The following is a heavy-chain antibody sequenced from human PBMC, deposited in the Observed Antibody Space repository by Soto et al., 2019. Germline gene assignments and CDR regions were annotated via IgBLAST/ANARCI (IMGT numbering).Heavy chain of an antibody. CDR1: GFTFSSYG. Sequence: GGSLRLSCAASGFTFSSYGMHWVRQAPGKGLEWVAVIWYDGSNKYYADSVKGRFTISRDNSKNTLYLQMNSLRAEDTAVYYCARDPSDYGDSTYYFDYWGQGTLVTVSS. D-gene: IGHD4-17*01. J-gene: IGHJ4*02. CDR2: IWYDGSNK. V-gene: IGHV3-33*01. CDR3: ARDPSDYGDSTYYFDY.